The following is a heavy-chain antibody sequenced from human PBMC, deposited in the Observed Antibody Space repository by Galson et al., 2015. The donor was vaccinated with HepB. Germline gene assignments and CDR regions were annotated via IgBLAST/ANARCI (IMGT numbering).Heavy chain of an antibody. CDR1: GFTFSSQV. CDR3: AKRVTIAGATRAGSIDH. J-gene: IGHJ4*02. V-gene: IGHV3-23*01. Sequence: SLRLSCAASGFTFSSQVMGWVRQAPEKGLEWVSTISGSGAITYYTDSVKGRFTMSRDNSKNTLSLQMNSLRAEDTAVYYCAKRVTIAGATRAGSIDHWGQGTLVTVSS. CDR2: ISGSGAIT. D-gene: IGHD3-3*01.